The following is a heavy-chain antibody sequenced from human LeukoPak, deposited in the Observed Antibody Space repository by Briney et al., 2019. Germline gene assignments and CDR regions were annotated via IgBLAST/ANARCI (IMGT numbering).Heavy chain of an antibody. CDR2: SSGSGDSA. V-gene: IGHV3-23*01. CDR3: AKRATAGGFDS. D-gene: IGHD6-13*01. Sequence: PGGSLRLSCEATGFSFSSYAMSWVRQAPGEGLEWVSASSGSGDSADYADAVKGRFTISRANSQSTLYLQMTSLRVDDTAVYYCAKRATAGGFDSWGQGTLVTVSS. J-gene: IGHJ4*02. CDR1: GFSFSSYA.